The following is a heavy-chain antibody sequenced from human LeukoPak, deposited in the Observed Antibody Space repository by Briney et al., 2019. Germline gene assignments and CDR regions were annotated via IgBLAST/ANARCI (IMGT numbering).Heavy chain of an antibody. CDR3: ARHRGVQLATSVDV. Sequence: PSETLSLTCTVSGGSISSSSDYWGWIRQPPGKGLEWIGSIYYSANTYYNPSLKSRVTISVDSSKNQFSLKLSSVTAADTAMYYCARHRGVQLATSVDVWGQGTMVTVSS. D-gene: IGHD1-1*01. CDR1: GGSISSSSDY. V-gene: IGHV4-39*01. J-gene: IGHJ3*01. CDR2: IYYSANT.